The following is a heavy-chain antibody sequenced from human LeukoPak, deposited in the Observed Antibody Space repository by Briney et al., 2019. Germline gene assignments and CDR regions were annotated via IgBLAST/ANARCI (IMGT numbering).Heavy chain of an antibody. CDR2: IYYSGST. Sequence: SETLSLTCTVSGGSISSGTYFWSWIRQPPGKGLEWIGYIYYSGSTNYNPSLKSRVTISVDTSKNQFSLKLSSVTAADTAVYYCARGVSGWYYFDYWGQGTLVTVSS. D-gene: IGHD6-19*01. V-gene: IGHV4-61*01. J-gene: IGHJ4*02. CDR1: GGSISSGTYF. CDR3: ARGVSGWYYFDY.